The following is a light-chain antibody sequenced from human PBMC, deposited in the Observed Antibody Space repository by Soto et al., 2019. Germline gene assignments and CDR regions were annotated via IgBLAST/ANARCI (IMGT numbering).Light chain of an antibody. V-gene: IGKV3-15*01. Sequence: IVMTQSPATLSVSPGERVTLSCGARQSVSSILAWYQQKPGQAPRLLIFGASTRVTGIPARFSGSGSGTEFTLTISSLQSEDFAIYYCQQYNNGLPVTFGQGTKLEIK. CDR3: QQYNNGLPVT. CDR2: GAS. CDR1: QSVSSI. J-gene: IGKJ2*01.